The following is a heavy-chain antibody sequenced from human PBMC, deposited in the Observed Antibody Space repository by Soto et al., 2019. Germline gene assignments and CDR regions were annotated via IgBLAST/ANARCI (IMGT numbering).Heavy chain of an antibody. V-gene: IGHV1-18*01. CDR2: VSGYNRNT. J-gene: IGHJ4*02. CDR1: GYAFTNYG. CDR3: ARERQWEALNY. D-gene: IGHD1-26*01. Sequence: QVQLLQSGVEVKMPGASVKLSCKTYGYAFTNYGVTWVRQVSGQGLEWIGWVSGYNRNTNYAQKFEDRVIMTTDTSPNTAHMELRSLRSDDTGIYYCARERQWEALNYWGRGTLLTVSP.